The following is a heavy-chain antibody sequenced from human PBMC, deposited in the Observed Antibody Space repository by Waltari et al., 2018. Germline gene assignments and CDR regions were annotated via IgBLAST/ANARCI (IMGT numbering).Heavy chain of an antibody. V-gene: IGHV3-21*01. D-gene: IGHD6-6*01. CDR1: GFTFSRYS. J-gene: IGHJ5*02. CDR2: ISSSSSYI. Sequence: EVQLVESGGGLVKPGGSLRLSCAASGFTFSRYSMNWVRQAPGKGLEWVSSISSSSSYIYYADSVKGRFTISRDNAKNSLYLQMNSLRAEDTAVYYCARESEYSSSLGWFDPWGQGTLVTVSS. CDR3: ARESEYSSSLGWFDP.